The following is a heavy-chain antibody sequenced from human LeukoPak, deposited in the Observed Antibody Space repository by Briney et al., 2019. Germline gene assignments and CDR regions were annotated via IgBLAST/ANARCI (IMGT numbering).Heavy chain of an antibody. CDR3: ARIAARYYFDY. D-gene: IGHD6-25*01. J-gene: IGHJ4*02. V-gene: IGHV4-59*12. CDR1: GGSISSYY. Sequence: SETLSLTCTVSGGSISSYYWSWIRQPPGKGLEWIGYIYYSGSTNYNPSLKSRVTISVDTSKNQFSLNLSSVTAADTAVYYCARIAARYYFDYWGQGTLVTVSS. CDR2: IYYSGST.